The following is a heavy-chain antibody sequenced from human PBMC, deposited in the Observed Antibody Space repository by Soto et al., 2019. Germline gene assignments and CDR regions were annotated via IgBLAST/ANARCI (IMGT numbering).Heavy chain of an antibody. D-gene: IGHD2-2*01. CDR2: IIPIFGTA. J-gene: IGHJ6*02. V-gene: IGHV1-69*13. CDR1: GGTFSSYA. Sequence: ASVKVSCKASGGTFSSYAISWVRQAPGQGLEWMGGIIPIFGTANYAEKFQGRGTITADESTSTAYMELSSLRSEDTAVYYCAREMYCSSTSCPQYYYYYGIDVWGQGTTVTVSS. CDR3: AREMYCSSTSCPQYYYYYGIDV.